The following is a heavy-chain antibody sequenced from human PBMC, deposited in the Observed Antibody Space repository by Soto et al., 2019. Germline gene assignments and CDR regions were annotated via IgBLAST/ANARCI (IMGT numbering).Heavy chain of an antibody. V-gene: IGHV3-30*18. CDR2: ISYDGSNK. J-gene: IGHJ6*02. Sequence: PGGSLRLSCAASGFTFSSYGMHWVRQAPGKGLEWVAVISYDGSNKYYADSVKGRFTISKDNSKNKLYLQMNSLRAEDTAVYYCPKDYARPPPYSYYRMDVWGQGTTVTVSS. CDR3: PKDYARPPPYSYYRMDV. D-gene: IGHD3-16*01. CDR1: GFTFSSYG.